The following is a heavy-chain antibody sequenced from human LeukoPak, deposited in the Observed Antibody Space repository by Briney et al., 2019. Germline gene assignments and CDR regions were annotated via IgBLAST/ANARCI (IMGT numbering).Heavy chain of an antibody. CDR3: ARDLGGWRTFDY. CDR2: ISYDGSNK. Sequence: VRSLTLSCAASGFTFSSYAMHWVRQAPGKGLEWVAVISYDGSNKYYADSVKGRFTISRDNSKNTLYLQMNSLRAEDTAVYYCARDLGGWRTFDYWGQGTLVTVCS. V-gene: IGHV3-30-3*01. D-gene: IGHD6-19*01. CDR1: GFTFSSYA. J-gene: IGHJ4*02.